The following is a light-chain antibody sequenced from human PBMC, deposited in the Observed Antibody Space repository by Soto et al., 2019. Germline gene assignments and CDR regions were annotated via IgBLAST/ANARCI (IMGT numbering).Light chain of an antibody. Sequence: EIVLTQSPGTLSLSPGDTATLSCRASQSVSSTYLAWYQQKPGQAPRLLIYGPSARATGIPDRFSGSGSGTDFTLTISRLEPEDFAVYYCQQFDSSGTFGQGTKVDIK. V-gene: IGKV3-20*01. CDR1: QSVSSTY. CDR3: QQFDSSGT. CDR2: GPS. J-gene: IGKJ1*01.